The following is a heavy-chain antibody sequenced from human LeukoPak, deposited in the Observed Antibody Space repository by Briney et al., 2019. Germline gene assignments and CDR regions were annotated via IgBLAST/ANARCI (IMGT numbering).Heavy chain of an antibody. D-gene: IGHD3-22*01. V-gene: IGHV3-21*01. CDR1: GFTFSSYS. CDR2: ISSSSSYI. Sequence: GGSLRLSCAASGFTFSSYSMNWVRQAPGKGLGWVSSISSSSSYIYYADSVKGRFTISRDNAKNSLYLQMDSLRAEDTAVYYCARDPANYYDSSGYYWGQGTLVTVSS. CDR3: ARDPANYYDSSGYY. J-gene: IGHJ4*02.